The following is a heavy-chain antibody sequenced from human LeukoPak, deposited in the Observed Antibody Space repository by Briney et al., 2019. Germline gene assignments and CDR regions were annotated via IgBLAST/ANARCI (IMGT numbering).Heavy chain of an antibody. Sequence: ASVKVSCKASGGTFSSYAISWVRQAPGQGLEWMGGIIPIFGTANYAQKFQGRVTITTDESTSTAYMELSSLRSEDTAVYYCSYYYDSSGPYYFDYWGQGTLVTVSS. CDR1: GGTFSSYA. D-gene: IGHD3-22*01. J-gene: IGHJ4*02. V-gene: IGHV1-69*05. CDR3: SYYYDSSGPYYFDY. CDR2: IIPIFGTA.